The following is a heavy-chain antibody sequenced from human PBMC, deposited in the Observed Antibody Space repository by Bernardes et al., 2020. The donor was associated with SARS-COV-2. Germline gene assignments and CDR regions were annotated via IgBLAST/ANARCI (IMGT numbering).Heavy chain of an antibody. CDR2: ISYSGST. CDR1: GGSISTYY. CDR3: ARDVVARYCSGGSCYYTTAGMDV. D-gene: IGHD2-15*01. J-gene: IGHJ6*02. Sequence: LSLTCTASGGSISTYYWSCIRPPPVKGLEWIGYISYSGSTNYNPSLKSRVTISVDTSKNQFSLKLSSVTAADTAVYYCARDVVARYCSGGSCYYTTAGMDVWGQGTTVTVSS. V-gene: IGHV4-59*01.